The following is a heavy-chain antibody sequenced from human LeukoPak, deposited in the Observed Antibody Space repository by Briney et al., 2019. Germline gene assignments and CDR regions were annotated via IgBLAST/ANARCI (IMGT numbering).Heavy chain of an antibody. CDR3: AKDAQRGFDYSNSLEY. CDR1: GFTFSHYG. D-gene: IGHD4-11*01. CDR2: IWNDGTNK. J-gene: IGHJ4*02. V-gene: IGHV3-33*06. Sequence: PGGSLRLSCAAPGFTFSHYGMHWVRQAPGKGLEWVAVIWNDGTNKYYSDSVKGRFTICRDDSQNRVYLQMNSLRADDTALYYCAKDAQRGFDYSNSLEYWGQGALVTVSS.